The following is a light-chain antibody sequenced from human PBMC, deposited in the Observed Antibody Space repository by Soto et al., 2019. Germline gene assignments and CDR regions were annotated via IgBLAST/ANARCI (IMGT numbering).Light chain of an antibody. CDR1: SSDVGGYKY. J-gene: IGLJ1*01. Sequence: QSVLTQPASVSGSPGQSIIISCTGTSSDVGGYKYVSWYQQHPGKAPKLMIYEVSNRPSGVSNRFSGSKSGNTASLTISGLQAEDEADYYCGSYTSSSTSYVFGTGTKVTVL. CDR2: EVS. V-gene: IGLV2-14*01. CDR3: GSYTSSSTSYV.